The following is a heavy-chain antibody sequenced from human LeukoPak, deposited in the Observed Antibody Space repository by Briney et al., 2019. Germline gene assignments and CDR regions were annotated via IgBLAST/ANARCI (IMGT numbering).Heavy chain of an antibody. J-gene: IGHJ6*03. Sequence: PGRSLRLSCAASGFTFSSYAMHWVRQAPGRGLEWVAGISYDGSNKYYADSVKGRFTISRDNSKNTLYLQMNSLRAEDTAVYYCAREGKVSGSYGYYYYYYMDVWGKGTTVTVSS. D-gene: IGHD5-18*01. CDR3: AREGKVSGSYGYYYYYYMDV. V-gene: IGHV3-30*01. CDR2: ISYDGSNK. CDR1: GFTFSSYA.